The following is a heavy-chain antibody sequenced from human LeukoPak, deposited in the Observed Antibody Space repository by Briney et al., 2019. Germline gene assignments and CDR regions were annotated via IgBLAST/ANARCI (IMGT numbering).Heavy chain of an antibody. D-gene: IGHD5-12*01. J-gene: IGHJ6*03. CDR2: IIPIFGTA. V-gene: IGHV1-69*05. CDR3: ATRGYYYYMDV. CDR1: GGTFSSYA. Sequence: ASVKVSCKASGGTFSSYAISWVRQAPGQGLEWMGRIIPIFGTANYAQKFQGRVTNTTDESTSTAYMELSSLRSEDTAVYYCATRGYYYYMDVWGKGTTVTVSS.